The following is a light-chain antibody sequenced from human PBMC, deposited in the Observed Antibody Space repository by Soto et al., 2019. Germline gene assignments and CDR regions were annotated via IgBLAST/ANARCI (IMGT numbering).Light chain of an antibody. J-gene: IGKJ3*01. CDR3: QQYNNWPPFT. V-gene: IGKV3-15*01. CDR2: AAS. Sequence: EIVMTQSPATLSVSPGERATLSCRASQSVSGNLDWYQQKPGQAPRLLIYAASTRATGIPARFSGSGSGTEFTLTLSSLQSEDFAVYYYQQYNNWPPFTFGPGTKVDIK. CDR1: QSVSGN.